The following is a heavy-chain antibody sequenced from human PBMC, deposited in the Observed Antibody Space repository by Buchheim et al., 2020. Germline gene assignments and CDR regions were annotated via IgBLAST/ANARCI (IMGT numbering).Heavy chain of an antibody. CDR2: ISYDGSNK. CDR3: AREMYYDFWSGYYYSPFDY. D-gene: IGHD3-3*01. V-gene: IGHV3-30*04. Sequence: QVQLVESGGGVVQPGRSLRLSCAASGFTFSSYAMHWVRQAPGKGLEWVAVISYDGSNKYYAYSVKGRFTISRDNSKNTLYLQMNSLRAEDTAVYYCAREMYYDFWSGYYYSPFDYWGQGTL. CDR1: GFTFSSYA. J-gene: IGHJ4*02.